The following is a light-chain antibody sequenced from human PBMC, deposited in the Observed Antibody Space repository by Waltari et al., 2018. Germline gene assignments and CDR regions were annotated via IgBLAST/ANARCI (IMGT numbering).Light chain of an antibody. Sequence: EIVLTQSPGTLSLSPGERATLSCRASQSVSSSSLAWYQQKVGQAPRLLIYVASNRATGVPARLSGSGSGTDFTLTISRLEPEDFAVYYCQQYGSSPWKFGQGTKVEIK. V-gene: IGKV3-20*01. CDR1: QSVSSSS. CDR3: QQYGSSPWK. CDR2: VAS. J-gene: IGKJ1*01.